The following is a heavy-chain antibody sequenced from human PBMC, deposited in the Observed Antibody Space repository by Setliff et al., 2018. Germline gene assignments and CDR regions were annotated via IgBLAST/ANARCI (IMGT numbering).Heavy chain of an antibody. J-gene: IGHJ6*03. CDR3: ARGLGSYYYYYMDV. CDR1: GYTFTGYY. V-gene: IGHV1-8*03. CDR2: MNPNSGNT. Sequence: ASVKVSCKASGYTFTGYYMHWVRQATGQGLEWMGWMNPNSGNTGYAQKFQGRVTITRNTSISTAYMELSSLRSEDTPVYYCARGLGSYYYYYMDVWGKGTTVTSP. D-gene: IGHD7-27*01.